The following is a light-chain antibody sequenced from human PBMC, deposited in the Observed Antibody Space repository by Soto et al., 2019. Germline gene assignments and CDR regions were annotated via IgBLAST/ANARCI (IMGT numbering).Light chain of an antibody. Sequence: QSVLTQPASVSGSPGQSITISCTGTSSDVGAYNYVSWYQQHPAKIPKLMIYHVSNRPSGVSDRFSGSKSGNTASLTISGLQAEDEADYYCYSYTTSSTYVFGTVTKVTVL. CDR2: HVS. CDR1: SSDVGAYNY. CDR3: YSYTTSSTYV. V-gene: IGLV2-14*01. J-gene: IGLJ1*01.